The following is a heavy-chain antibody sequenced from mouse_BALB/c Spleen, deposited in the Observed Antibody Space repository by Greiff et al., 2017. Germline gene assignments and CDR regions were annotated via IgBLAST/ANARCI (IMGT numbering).Heavy chain of an antibody. J-gene: IGHJ2*01. CDR1: GFNIKDTY. CDR3: ARPALRLRRGDLDY. D-gene: IGHD2-2*01. V-gene: IGHV14-3*02. Sequence: VQLQQSGAELVKPGASVKLSCTASGFNIKDTYMHWVKQRPEQGLEWIGRIDPANGNTKYDPKFQGKATITADTSSNTAYLQLSSLTSEDTAVYYCARPALRLRRGDLDYGGQGTTLTVSS. CDR2: IDPANGNT.